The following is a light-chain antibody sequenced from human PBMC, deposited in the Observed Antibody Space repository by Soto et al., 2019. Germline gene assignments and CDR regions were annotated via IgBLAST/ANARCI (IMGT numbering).Light chain of an antibody. CDR1: QSVGTS. CDR2: GAS. J-gene: IGKJ4*01. Sequence: EVVLTQSPGTLSLSPGERATLSCRASQSVGTSLAWYQQKPGQAPRLLIYGASSRATGIPDRFSGSGSGTDFTLTISRLEPEDFAVYYCKQNGTSGALTFGGGTKVAIK. CDR3: KQNGTSGALT. V-gene: IGKV3-20*01.